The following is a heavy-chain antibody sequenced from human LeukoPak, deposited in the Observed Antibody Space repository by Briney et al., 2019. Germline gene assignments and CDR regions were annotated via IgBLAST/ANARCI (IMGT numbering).Heavy chain of an antibody. CDR3: ARVKTKVVATTFDY. J-gene: IGHJ4*02. CDR2: VYNSGNT. CDR1: GGAISRSSYY. D-gene: IGHD5-12*01. V-gene: IGHV4-39*01. Sequence: SETLSLTCTASGGAISRSSYYWGWIRQSPGKGLEWIGTVYNSGNTYYKPSLKSRLTISMDTSKNQFSLKLSSVTAADTAVYYCARVKTKVVATTFDYWGQGTLVTVSS.